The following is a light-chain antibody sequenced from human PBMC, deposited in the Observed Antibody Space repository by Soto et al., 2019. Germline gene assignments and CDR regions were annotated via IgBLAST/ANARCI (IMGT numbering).Light chain of an antibody. V-gene: IGLV2-14*01. J-gene: IGLJ3*02. Sequence: QSALTQPASVSGSPGQSITISCTGTSSDVGGYNYVSWYQQHPGKAPKLMIYEVSDRPSGVSNRFSGSKSGNSASLTISGLQAEDEADYYCSSYTNKNTWVFGGGTQLTVL. CDR1: SSDVGGYNY. CDR2: EVS. CDR3: SSYTNKNTWV.